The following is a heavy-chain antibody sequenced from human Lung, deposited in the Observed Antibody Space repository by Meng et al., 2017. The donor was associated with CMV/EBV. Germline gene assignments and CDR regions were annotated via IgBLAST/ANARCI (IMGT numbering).Heavy chain of an antibody. V-gene: IGHV1-2*02. CDR1: GYTFIGHY. CDR2: INPMSGDT. Sequence: ASVKVSXKTSGYTFIGHYMHWLRQAPGQGLEWMGWINPMSGDTNFAQKFQGRVTMTRETSISTAYMELSRLRSDDTAVYYCARGSEYSPRRWFDPWGQGTVVTVSS. D-gene: IGHD2-21*01. J-gene: IGHJ5*02. CDR3: ARGSEYSPRRWFDP.